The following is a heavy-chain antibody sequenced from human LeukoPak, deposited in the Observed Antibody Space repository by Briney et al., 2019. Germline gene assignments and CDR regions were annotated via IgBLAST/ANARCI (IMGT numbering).Heavy chain of an antibody. Sequence: ASVKVSCKASGYTFTGYYMHWVRQAPGQGLEWMGWINPNSGGTNYAQKFQGRVTMTRDTSISTAYMELSRLRSDDTAVYYCARDRRSTMVRGQNWFDPWGQGTLVTVSS. CDR1: GYTFTGYY. CDR3: ARDRRSTMVRGQNWFDP. D-gene: IGHD3-10*01. J-gene: IGHJ5*02. V-gene: IGHV1-2*02. CDR2: INPNSGGT.